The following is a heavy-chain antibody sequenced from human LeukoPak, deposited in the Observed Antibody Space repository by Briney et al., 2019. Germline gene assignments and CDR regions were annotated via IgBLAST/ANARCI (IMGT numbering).Heavy chain of an antibody. CDR2: IYYSGST. Sequence: SETLSLTCTVSGGSISSYYWSWIRQPPGKGLEWIGYIYYSGSTNYNPSLKSRVTISVDTSKNQFSLKLSSVTAADTAVYYCARLSASVVPAAKHGPTYYFDYWGQGTLVTVSS. V-gene: IGHV4-59*01. D-gene: IGHD2-2*01. J-gene: IGHJ4*02. CDR3: ARLSASVVPAAKHGPTYYFDY. CDR1: GGSISSYY.